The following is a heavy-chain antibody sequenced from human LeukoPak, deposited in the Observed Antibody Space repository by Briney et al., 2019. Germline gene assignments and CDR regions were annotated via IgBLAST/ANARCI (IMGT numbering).Heavy chain of an antibody. CDR2: ISGSGGST. D-gene: IGHD3-9*01. J-gene: IGHJ4*02. CDR1: GFTFSNHG. Sequence: GGSLRLSCATSGFTFSNHGMNWVRQAPGKGLEWVSAISGSGGSTYYADSVKGRFTISRDNSKNTLYLQMNSLRAEDTAVYYCAKDYDISLYYFDYWGQGTLVTVSS. CDR3: AKDYDISLYYFDY. V-gene: IGHV3-23*01.